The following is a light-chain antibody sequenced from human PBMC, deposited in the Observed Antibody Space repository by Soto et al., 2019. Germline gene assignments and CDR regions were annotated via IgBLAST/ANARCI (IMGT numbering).Light chain of an antibody. V-gene: IGKV3-20*01. CDR1: QSVSSH. J-gene: IGKJ1*01. CDR3: QQYGSSGT. Sequence: EIVLTQSPATLSLSPGERATVSCRASQSVSSHLAWYQQKRGQAPRLLIYDASTRVTGIPARFSGSGSGTDFTLTISRLEPEDFAVYYCQQYGSSGTFGQGTKVDIK. CDR2: DAS.